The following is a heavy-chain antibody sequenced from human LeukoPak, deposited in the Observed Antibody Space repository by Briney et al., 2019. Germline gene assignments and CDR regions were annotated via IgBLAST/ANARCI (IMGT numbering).Heavy chain of an antibody. J-gene: IGHJ6*02. D-gene: IGHD2-2*01. V-gene: IGHV3-48*02. Sequence: GSLRLSCAASGFTVSTDHMSWVRQAPGKGLEWVSYISSSGSTIYYEDSVKGRFTVSRDNTKNSLYLQMNSLRDEDTAVYYCARDGCSSSSCLVYGMDVWGQGTTVTVSS. CDR3: ARDGCSSSSCLVYGMDV. CDR1: GFTVSTDH. CDR2: ISSSGSTI.